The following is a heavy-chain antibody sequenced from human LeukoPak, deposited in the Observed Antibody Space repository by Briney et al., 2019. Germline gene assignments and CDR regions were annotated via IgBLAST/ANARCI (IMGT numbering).Heavy chain of an antibody. D-gene: IGHD3-10*02. Sequence: GGSLRLSCAASGFTFDDYGLSWVRQAPGKGLEWASGINWNGGSTGYADSVKGRFTISRDNAKKSLYLQMNSLRAEDTAVYYCAELGITMIGGVWGKGTTVTISS. V-gene: IGHV3-20*04. CDR2: INWNGGST. CDR1: GFTFDDYG. CDR3: AELGITMIGGV. J-gene: IGHJ6*04.